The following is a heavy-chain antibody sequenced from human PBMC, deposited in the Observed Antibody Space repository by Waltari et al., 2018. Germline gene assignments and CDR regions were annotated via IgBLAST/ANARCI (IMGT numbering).Heavy chain of an antibody. CDR1: RFTFISYW. J-gene: IGHJ4*02. CDR2: LNQDGSAK. V-gene: IGHV3-7*01. Sequence: EVQLVESGGGLVQQGGSLRLSCAASRFTFISYWMTWVRQAPGKGLEWVANLNQDGSAKFYVESVKGRFTISRDNAKNSLFLQMNSLRAEDTAVYYCARGVSGDSGPADYWGQGTLVTVSS. D-gene: IGHD4-17*01. CDR3: ARGVSGDSGPADY.